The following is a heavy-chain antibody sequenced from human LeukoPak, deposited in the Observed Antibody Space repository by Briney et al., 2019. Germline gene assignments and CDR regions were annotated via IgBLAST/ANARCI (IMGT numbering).Heavy chain of an antibody. CDR1: GYTFTSYG. J-gene: IGHJ3*02. CDR2: ISAYNGNT. Sequence: ASVKVSCKASGYTFTSYGISWVRQAPGQGREGMGWISAYNGNTNYAQKLQGRVTMTTDTSTSTAYMELRSLRSDDTAVYYCARDSGLSGYSYGQPFDIWGQGTMVTVSS. CDR3: ARDSGLSGYSYGQPFDI. V-gene: IGHV1-18*04. D-gene: IGHD5-18*01.